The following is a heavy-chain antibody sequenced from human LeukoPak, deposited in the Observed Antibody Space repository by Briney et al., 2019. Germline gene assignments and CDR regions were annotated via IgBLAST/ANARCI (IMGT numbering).Heavy chain of an antibody. J-gene: IGHJ4*02. CDR2: INPNSGGT. V-gene: IGHV1-2*02. CDR3: ARNHLPGPYGGNSGDFFFDY. Sequence: ASVKVSCKASRYTFTGYYMHWVRQAPGQGLEWMGWINPNSGGTNYAQKFQGRVTMTRDTSISTAYMELSRLRSDDTAVYYCARNHLPGPYGGNSGDFFFDYWGQGTLVTVSS. CDR1: RYTFTGYY. D-gene: IGHD4-23*01.